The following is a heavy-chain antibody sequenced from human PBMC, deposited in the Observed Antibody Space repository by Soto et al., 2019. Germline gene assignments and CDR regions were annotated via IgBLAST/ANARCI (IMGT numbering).Heavy chain of an antibody. J-gene: IGHJ5*01. V-gene: IGHV3-30-3*01. CDR1: GFTFNTYV. Sequence: QVQLVESGGGVVQPGRSLRLSCAASGFTFNTYVMHWFRQAPGKGLEWVAVISYDGSNKYYADSVKGRFTISRDNSKNTLYLQMNSLRPEDTAVYYCARRYKDGRRDCISTSCLFDPWGQGTLVTVSS. D-gene: IGHD2-2*01. CDR3: ARRYKDGRRDCISTSCLFDP. CDR2: ISYDGSNK.